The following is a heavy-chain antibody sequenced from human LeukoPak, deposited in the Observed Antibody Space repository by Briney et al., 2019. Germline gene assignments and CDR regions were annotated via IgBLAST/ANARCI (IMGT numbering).Heavy chain of an antibody. CDR3: VTDRYSDSAFGD. Sequence: TGGPLRLACAASGITVSSYWMHWVRQAPGKGLVWVSRINSDGSVTNYADSVEGRFAITRDNAKNTVYLRMNDLRAEDTAVYYCVTDRYSDSAFGDWGQGTLVTVSS. D-gene: IGHD5-12*01. CDR1: GITVSSYW. V-gene: IGHV3-74*01. J-gene: IGHJ4*02. CDR2: INSDGSVT.